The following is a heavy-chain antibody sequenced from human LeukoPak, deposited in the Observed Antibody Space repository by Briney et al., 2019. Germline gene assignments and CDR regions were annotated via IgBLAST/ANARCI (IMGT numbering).Heavy chain of an antibody. CDR2: ISGSGGST. D-gene: IGHD6-6*01. Sequence: GGSLRLSCAASGFTFSTYSMSWVRQAPGKGLEWVSAISGSGGSTYYADSVKGRFTISRDNSKNTLYLQMNSLRAEDTAVYYCAKDCVAARSPSCYWGQGTLVTVSS. J-gene: IGHJ4*02. V-gene: IGHV3-23*01. CDR3: AKDCVAARSPSCY. CDR1: GFTFSTYS.